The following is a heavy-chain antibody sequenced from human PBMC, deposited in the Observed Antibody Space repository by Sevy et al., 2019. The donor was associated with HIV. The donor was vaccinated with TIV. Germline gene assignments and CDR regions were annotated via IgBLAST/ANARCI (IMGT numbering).Heavy chain of an antibody. Sequence: ASVKVSCKASGYTFTSFYMHWVRQAPGQGLEWMGIINPSGGSTSYAQKFQGRVTMTRDTSTSTVYMELSSLRSEDTAVYYCARGTEGGAMAAYYGMDVWGQGTTVTVSS. CDR3: ARGTEGGAMAAYYGMDV. D-gene: IGHD5-18*01. CDR2: INPSGGST. V-gene: IGHV1-46*01. J-gene: IGHJ6*02. CDR1: GYTFTSFY.